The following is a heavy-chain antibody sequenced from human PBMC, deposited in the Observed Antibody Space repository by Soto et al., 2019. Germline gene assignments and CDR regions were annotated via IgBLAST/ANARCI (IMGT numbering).Heavy chain of an antibody. J-gene: IGHJ6*02. CDR3: AIQPIAVSDYTPHYYYGMDV. D-gene: IGHD3-16*01. Sequence: GGSLRLSCAASGFTFSSYAMSWVRQAPGKGLEWVSAISGSGGSTYCADSVKGRFTISRDNSKNTLYLQMNSLRAEDTAVYYCAIQPIAVSDYTPHYYYGMDVWGQGTTVTVSS. V-gene: IGHV3-23*01. CDR2: ISGSGGST. CDR1: GFTFSSYA.